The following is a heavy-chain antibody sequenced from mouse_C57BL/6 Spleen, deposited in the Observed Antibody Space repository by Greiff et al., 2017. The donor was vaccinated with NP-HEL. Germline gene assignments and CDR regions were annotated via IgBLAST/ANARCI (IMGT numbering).Heavy chain of an antibody. Sequence: VQRVESGAELARPGASVKLSCKASGYTFTSYGISWVKQRTGQGLEWIGEIYPRSGNTYYNEKFKGKATLTADKSSSTAYMELRSLTSEDSAVYFCADDGFAYWGQGTLVTVSA. D-gene: IGHD2-12*01. V-gene: IGHV1-81*01. CDR1: GYTFTSYG. J-gene: IGHJ3*01. CDR3: ADDGFAY. CDR2: IYPRSGNT.